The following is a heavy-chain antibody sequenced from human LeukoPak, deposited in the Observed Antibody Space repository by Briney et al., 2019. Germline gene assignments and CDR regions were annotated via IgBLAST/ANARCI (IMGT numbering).Heavy chain of an antibody. CDR1: GFTLSSYA. J-gene: IGHJ4*02. CDR2: VSYDGSIK. V-gene: IGHV3-30-3*01. Sequence: PGGSLRLSCAACGFTLSSYAIHWVSQAPGKGLEWVAVVSYDGSIKYYADSVKGRFTISRDNSKNTLYLQMNSLRAEDTAVYYCARDRYCSSTSCLDYWGQGTLVTVST. CDR3: ARDRYCSSTSCLDY. D-gene: IGHD2-2*01.